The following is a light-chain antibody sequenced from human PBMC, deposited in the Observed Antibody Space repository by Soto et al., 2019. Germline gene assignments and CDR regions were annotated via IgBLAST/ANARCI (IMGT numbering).Light chain of an antibody. Sequence: QSVLTQPPSASGTPGQRVIISCSGRSSNIGSNYVYWFQHLPGTAPKLLIYRNEERPSGVPDRFSGSKSGTSASLAISGLRAEDEADYYCATWDDSFRGLFGGGTKVTVL. CDR1: SSNIGSNY. CDR2: RNE. CDR3: ATWDDSFRGL. V-gene: IGLV1-47*01. J-gene: IGLJ3*02.